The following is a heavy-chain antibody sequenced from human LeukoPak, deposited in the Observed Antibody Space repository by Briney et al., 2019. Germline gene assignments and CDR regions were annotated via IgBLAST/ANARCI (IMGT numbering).Heavy chain of an antibody. J-gene: IGHJ3*02. CDR1: GFMFSKYW. D-gene: IGHD3-22*01. CDR2: IMGDGSVK. V-gene: IGHV3-7*01. Sequence: GGSLRLSCEASGFMFSKYWMTWVRQAPGKGLEWVANIMGDGSVKYLLDSVKGRFSISRDNAKNSLSLEMNKLRAEDTAVYYCSRDANYYDSSRHYFDAFDIWGRGTMVTVSS. CDR3: SRDANYYDSSRHYFDAFDI.